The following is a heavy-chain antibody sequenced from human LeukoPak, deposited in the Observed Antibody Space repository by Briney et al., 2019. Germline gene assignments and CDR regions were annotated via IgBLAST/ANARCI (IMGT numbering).Heavy chain of an antibody. CDR1: GFTFSSYS. CDR2: ISSTTSYI. Sequence: GGSLRLSCAASGFTFSSYSMNWVRQAPGKGLEWVSSISSTTSYIYYADSVKGRFAISRDNAKNSLFLQMNSLRVEDTAVYFCARLKDDVTKFDYWGQGTLVTVSS. D-gene: IGHD2-8*01. V-gene: IGHV3-21*06. J-gene: IGHJ4*02. CDR3: ARLKDDVTKFDY.